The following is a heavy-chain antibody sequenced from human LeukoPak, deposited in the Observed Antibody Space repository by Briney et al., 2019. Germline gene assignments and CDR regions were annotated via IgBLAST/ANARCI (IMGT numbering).Heavy chain of an antibody. CDR3: ARVATAREAFFDY. Sequence: ASVKVSCKASGYTFTGYYMHWVRQAPGQGLEWMGWINPNSGGTNYAQKFQGRVTMTRDTSISTAYMELSRLRSDDTAVYYCARVATAREAFFDYWGQGTLVTVSS. J-gene: IGHJ4*02. CDR2: INPNSGGT. D-gene: IGHD5-18*01. CDR1: GYTFTGYY. V-gene: IGHV1-2*02.